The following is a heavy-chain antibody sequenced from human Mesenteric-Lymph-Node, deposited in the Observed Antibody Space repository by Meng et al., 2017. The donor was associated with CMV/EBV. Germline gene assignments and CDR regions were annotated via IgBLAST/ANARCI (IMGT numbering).Heavy chain of an antibody. CDR2: INYNGSPI. CDR1: GFIFSNYE. V-gene: IGHV3-48*03. J-gene: IGHJ6*02. D-gene: IGHD3-10*01. CDR3: AKKDEDSNYGSGSYNYYYYGMDV. Sequence: GGSLRLSCVASGFIFSNYEMIWVRQAPGKGLEWVSYINYNGSPIYYADSVKGRFTISRDNSKNTLYLQMNSLRAEDTAVYYCAKKDEDSNYGSGSYNYYYYGMDVWGQGTTVTVSS.